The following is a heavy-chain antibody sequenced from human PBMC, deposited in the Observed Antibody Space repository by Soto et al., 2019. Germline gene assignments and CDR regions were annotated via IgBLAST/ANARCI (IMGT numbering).Heavy chain of an antibody. CDR1: GFTFSSYA. CDR3: AKDATRTSGWYHFDY. J-gene: IGHJ4*02. D-gene: IGHD6-19*01. V-gene: IGHV3-23*01. CDR2: ISGSGGST. Sequence: GGSLRLSCAASGFTFSSYATSWVRQAPGKGLEWVSAISGSGGSTYYADSVKGRFTISRDNSKKTLYLQMNSLRAEDTAVYYCAKDATRTSGWYHFDYWGQGALVTVSS.